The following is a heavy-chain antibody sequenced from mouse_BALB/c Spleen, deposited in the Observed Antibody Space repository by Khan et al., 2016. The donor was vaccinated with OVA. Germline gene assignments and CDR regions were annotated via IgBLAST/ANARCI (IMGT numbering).Heavy chain of an antibody. CDR2: TYPGGGYT. J-gene: IGHJ2*02. V-gene: IGHV1-63*02. Sequence: QVQLQQSGTEVVRPGTSVKMSCKAAGYTFTHYWIGWVKQRPGHGLEWIGDTYPGGGYTNYNEKFKGKATLTADTSSSTAYLQLSGLTSEDSDIYYCARRGGARATWDYFDYWGQGTSLIVSA. CDR3: ARRGGARATWDYFDY. D-gene: IGHD3-1*01. CDR1: GYTFTHYW.